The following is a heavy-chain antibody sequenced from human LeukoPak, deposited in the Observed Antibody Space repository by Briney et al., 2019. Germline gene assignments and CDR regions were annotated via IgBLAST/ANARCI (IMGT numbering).Heavy chain of an antibody. V-gene: IGHV3-21*01. Sequence: GGSLRLSCAASGFTFSSYSMNWVRQAPGKGLEWVSSISSSSSYIYYADSVKGRFTISRDNAKNSLYLQMNSLRAEDTAVYYCARDPRGERELYYYYCMDVWGKGTTVTVSS. CDR3: ARDPRGERELYYYYCMDV. CDR2: ISSSSSYI. D-gene: IGHD1-26*01. CDR1: GFTFSSYS. J-gene: IGHJ6*04.